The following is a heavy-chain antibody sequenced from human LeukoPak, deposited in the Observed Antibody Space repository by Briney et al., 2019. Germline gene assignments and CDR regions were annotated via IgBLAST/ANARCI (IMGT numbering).Heavy chain of an antibody. Sequence: GGSLRLSCAASGFSFSDYNMHWVRQAPGKGLEWVSAISGSGGSTYYADSVKGRFTISRDNSKNTLYLQMNSLRAEDTAVYYCAKDEGSYDAFDIWGQGTMVTVSS. CDR1: GFSFSDYN. CDR2: ISGSGGST. J-gene: IGHJ3*02. V-gene: IGHV3-23*01. CDR3: AKDEGSYDAFDI.